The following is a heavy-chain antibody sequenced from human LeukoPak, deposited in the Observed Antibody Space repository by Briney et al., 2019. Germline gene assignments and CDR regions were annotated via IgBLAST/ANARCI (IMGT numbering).Heavy chain of an antibody. J-gene: IGHJ4*02. CDR1: GYTFTNYG. CDR3: ARDWRADGYKSYYFDY. V-gene: IGHV1-18*01. Sequence: ASVKVSCKTSGYTFTNYGISWVRQAPGQGLEWMGWISPYNGNTKYAQNLQGRVTMTTDTSTTTAYMELRSLRSDDTAVYYCARDWRADGYKSYYFDYWGQGTLVTVSS. D-gene: IGHD5-24*01. CDR2: ISPYNGNT.